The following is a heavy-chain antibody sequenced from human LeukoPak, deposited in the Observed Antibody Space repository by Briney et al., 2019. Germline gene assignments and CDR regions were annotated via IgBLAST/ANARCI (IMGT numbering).Heavy chain of an antibody. CDR3: ATYTHWVAGDV. CDR1: GFTFSDSW. V-gene: IGHV3-7*01. CDR2: MNQDGSAK. J-gene: IGHJ6*02. Sequence: GGSLRLSCAASGFTFSDSWMSWVRQAPGKGLEWVANMNQDGSAKGYVDSVKGRFTISGDNARNSLYLQMSSLRAEDTAVYYCATYTHWVAGDVWGQGTTVTVSS. D-gene: IGHD3-16*01.